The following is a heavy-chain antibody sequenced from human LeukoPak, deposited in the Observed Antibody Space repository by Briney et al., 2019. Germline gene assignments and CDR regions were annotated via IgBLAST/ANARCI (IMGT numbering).Heavy chain of an antibody. Sequence: GGSLRLSCAASEFTFSSYGMHWVRQAPGKGLEWVAFIRYDGSDKYYADSVKGRFTISRDNSKNTLYLQMNSLRAEDTAVYYCARDPVTGTTLYNWFDPWGQGTLVTVSS. CDR3: ARDPVTGTTLYNWFDP. V-gene: IGHV3-30*02. CDR2: IRYDGSDK. J-gene: IGHJ5*02. CDR1: EFTFSSYG. D-gene: IGHD1-20*01.